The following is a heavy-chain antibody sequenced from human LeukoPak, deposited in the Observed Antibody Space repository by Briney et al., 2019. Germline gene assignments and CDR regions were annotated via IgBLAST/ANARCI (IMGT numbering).Heavy chain of an antibody. CDR1: GGSFSGYY. Sequence: SETLSLTCAVYGGSFSGYYWSWIRQPPGKGLERIGEINHSGSTNYNPSLKSRVTISVDTSKNQFSLKLSSVTAADTAVYYCARGGGSGSYCWFDPWGQGTLVTVSS. J-gene: IGHJ5*02. V-gene: IGHV4-34*01. D-gene: IGHD1-26*01. CDR2: INHSGST. CDR3: ARGGGSGSYCWFDP.